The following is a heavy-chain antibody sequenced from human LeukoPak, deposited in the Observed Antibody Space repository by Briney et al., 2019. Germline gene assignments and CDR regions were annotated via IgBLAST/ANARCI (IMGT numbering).Heavy chain of an antibody. D-gene: IGHD1-7*01. CDR1: GGPFSNYA. CDR2: IVPMSQIP. V-gene: IGHV1-69*01. CDR3: ARETTRGGFDY. J-gene: IGHJ4*02. Sequence: GSSVKVSCKASGGPFSNYAFNWVRQAPGQGLEWVGGIVPMSQIPNYAQKFQGRVTITADESTNTTYMDVGSLTSEDTALYYCARETTRGGFDYWGPGTLVVVSS.